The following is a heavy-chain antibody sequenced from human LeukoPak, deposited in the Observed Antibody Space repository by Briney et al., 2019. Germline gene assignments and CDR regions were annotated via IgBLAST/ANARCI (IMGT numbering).Heavy chain of an antibody. D-gene: IGHD3-10*01. J-gene: IGHJ6*04. CDR1: GGSLSGYY. CDR3: ARVMVRGVIIRSYYYYYGMDV. V-gene: IGHV4-34*01. Sequence: SETLSLTCAVYGGSLSGYYWSWIRQPPGKGLEWIGEINHSGSTNYNPSLKSRVTISVDTSKNQFSLKLSSVTAADTAVYYCARVMVRGVIIRSYYYYYGMDVWGKGTTVTVSS. CDR2: INHSGST.